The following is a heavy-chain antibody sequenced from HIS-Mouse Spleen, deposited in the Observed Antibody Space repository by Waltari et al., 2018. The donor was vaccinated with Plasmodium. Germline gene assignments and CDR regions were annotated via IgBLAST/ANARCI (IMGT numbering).Heavy chain of an antibody. CDR3: ATDLRKWLRLFWFDP. CDR2: FDPEDGET. CDR1: GYTLTELS. J-gene: IGHJ5*02. V-gene: IGHV1-24*01. Sequence: QVQLVQSGAEVKKPGASVKVSCKVSGYTLTELSMHWVRQAPGKGLEWMGVFDPEDGETIDAQKCQGRVTMTEDTSTDTAYMELSSLRSEDTAVYYCATDLRKWLRLFWFDPWGQGTLVTVSS. D-gene: IGHD5-12*01.